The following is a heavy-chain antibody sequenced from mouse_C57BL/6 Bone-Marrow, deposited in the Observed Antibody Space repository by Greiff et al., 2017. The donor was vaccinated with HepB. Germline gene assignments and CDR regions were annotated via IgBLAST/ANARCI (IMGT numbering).Heavy chain of an antibody. D-gene: IGHD1-1*01. J-gene: IGHJ2*01. V-gene: IGHV1-26*01. CDR3: ARGILLRGY. Sequence: EVQLQQSGPELVKPGASVKISCKASGYTFTDYYMNWVKQSHGKSLEWIGDINPNNGGTSYNQKFKGKATLTVDKSSSTAYMELRSLTSEDSAVYYCARGILLRGYWGQGTTRTVSS. CDR1: GYTFTDYY. CDR2: INPNNGGT.